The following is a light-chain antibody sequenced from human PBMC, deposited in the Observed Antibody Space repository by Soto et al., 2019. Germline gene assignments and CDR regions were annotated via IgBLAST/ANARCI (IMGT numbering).Light chain of an antibody. Sequence: QSVLTQPPSTSGTPGQRVTISCSGSSSNIGSNTVNWYQHLPGTAPKLLIYSSNQRPSGVPDRFSGSKSGTSASLAVSGLQSEDEADYYCSSYTTGSLVVFGGGTQLTVL. V-gene: IGLV1-44*01. J-gene: IGLJ2*01. CDR1: SSNIGSNT. CDR3: SSYTTGSLVV. CDR2: SSN.